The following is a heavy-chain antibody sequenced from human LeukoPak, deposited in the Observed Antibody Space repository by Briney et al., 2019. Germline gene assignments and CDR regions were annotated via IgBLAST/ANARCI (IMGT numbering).Heavy chain of an antibody. CDR2: IKSKSDGGTT. CDR1: GFIFSKVW. CDR3: AQEGAFYNILPKNYGGYLAP. V-gene: IGHV3-15*01. Sequence: GGSLRLSCSASGFIFSKVWMTWVRQAPGKGLEWVGRIKSKSDGGTTDFAAPVRGRFTISRDDSKSTLTLQMNSLQSEDTAVYFGAQEGAFYNILPKNYGGYLAPGGKGPLVTVSS. D-gene: IGHD3-9*01. J-gene: IGHJ5*02.